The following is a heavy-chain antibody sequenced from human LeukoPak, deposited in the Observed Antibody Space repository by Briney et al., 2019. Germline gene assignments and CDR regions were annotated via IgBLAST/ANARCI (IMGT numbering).Heavy chain of an antibody. CDR3: TTVGRSGSYYIEFDY. CDR1: GFTFSNAW. D-gene: IGHD3-10*01. Sequence: GGSLRLSCAASGFTFSNAWMSWVRQAPGKGLEWVGRIKSKTDGGTTDYAAPVKGRFTFSRDDSKNTLYLQMNSLKTEDTAMYYCTTVGRSGSYYIEFDYWGQGTLVTVSS. J-gene: IGHJ4*02. CDR2: IKSKTDGGTT. V-gene: IGHV3-15*01.